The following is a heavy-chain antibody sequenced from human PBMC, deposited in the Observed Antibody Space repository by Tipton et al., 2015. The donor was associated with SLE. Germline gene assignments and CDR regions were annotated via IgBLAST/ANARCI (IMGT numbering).Heavy chain of an antibody. CDR1: GGSISSYY. Sequence: TLSLTCTVSGGSISSYYWSWIRQPPGKGLEWIGYIYYSGSTSYNPSLKSRVTISVDTSKNQFSLKLSSVTAADTAVYYCARLGYYDSTAGYWGQGTLVTVSS. CDR3: ARLGYYDSTAGY. J-gene: IGHJ4*02. D-gene: IGHD3-22*01. CDR2: IYYSGST. V-gene: IGHV4-59*12.